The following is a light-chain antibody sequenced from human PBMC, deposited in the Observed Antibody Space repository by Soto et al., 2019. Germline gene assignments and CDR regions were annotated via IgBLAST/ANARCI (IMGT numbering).Light chain of an antibody. CDR2: DAS. J-gene: IGKJ2*01. CDR3: QQRSSWYT. V-gene: IGKV3-11*01. CDR1: QSVSSY. Sequence: EIVLTQSPATLSLSPGERATLSCRASQSVSSYLAWYQQKPGQAPRLLIYDASTRATAFPARFSGSGSGTDFTLTISSIEPEDFAVYYCQQRSSWYTFGQGTKLEIK.